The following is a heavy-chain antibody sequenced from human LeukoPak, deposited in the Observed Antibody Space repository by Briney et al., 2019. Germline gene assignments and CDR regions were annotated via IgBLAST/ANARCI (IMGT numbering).Heavy chain of an antibody. CDR2: IYYSGST. Sequence: SETLSLTCTVSGGSISSSSYYWGWIRQPPGQGLEWIGSIYYSGSTYYNPSIKSRVTISVDTSKNQFSLKLSSVTAADTAVYYCARHQWGVIIYWGQGTLVTVSS. CDR3: ARHQWGVIIY. CDR1: GGSISSSSYY. J-gene: IGHJ4*02. V-gene: IGHV4-39*01. D-gene: IGHD3-10*01.